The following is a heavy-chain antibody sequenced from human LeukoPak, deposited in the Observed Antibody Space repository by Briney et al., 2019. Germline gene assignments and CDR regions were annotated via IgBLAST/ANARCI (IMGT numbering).Heavy chain of an antibody. D-gene: IGHD3-9*01. Sequence: PGGSLRLSCAASGFTFSSYWMHWVRQAPGKGLVWVSRINSDGSSTSYADSVKGRFTISRDNAKNTLYLQMNSLRAEDTAVYYCARDTSLRYFDWLPNGIDYWGQGTLVTVSS. V-gene: IGHV3-74*01. CDR2: INSDGSST. CDR3: ARDTSLRYFDWLPNGIDY. CDR1: GFTFSSYW. J-gene: IGHJ4*02.